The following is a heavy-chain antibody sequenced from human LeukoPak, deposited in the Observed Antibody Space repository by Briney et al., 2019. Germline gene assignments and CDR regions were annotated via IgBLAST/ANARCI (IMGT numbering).Heavy chain of an antibody. Sequence: SETLSLTCIVSGGSITSSSYYWGWIRQPPGKGLEWIGSIYYSVSTYYNPSLKSRVTISVDTSKNQFSLKLSSVTAADTAVYYCARLPTVTFFDYWGQGTLVTVSS. CDR2: IYYSVST. D-gene: IGHD4-17*01. CDR1: GGSITSSSYY. CDR3: ARLPTVTFFDY. J-gene: IGHJ4*02. V-gene: IGHV4-39*01.